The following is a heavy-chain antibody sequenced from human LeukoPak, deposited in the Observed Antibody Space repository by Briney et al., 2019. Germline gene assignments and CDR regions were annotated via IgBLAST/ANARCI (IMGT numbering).Heavy chain of an antibody. J-gene: IGHJ3*02. CDR3: ARGLGTYNYGGHAVDI. CDR1: GSTFSSQS. CDR2: IKSNGDTI. V-gene: IGHV3-48*01. D-gene: IGHD5-24*01. Sequence: GGSLGLFCPASGSTFSSQSMNWVRQAPGKGLEWVSYIKSNGDTIHYADSVKGRFTISRDNAKNSLYLQMNSLRAEDTAVYYCARGLGTYNYGGHAVDIWGQGTMVTVSS.